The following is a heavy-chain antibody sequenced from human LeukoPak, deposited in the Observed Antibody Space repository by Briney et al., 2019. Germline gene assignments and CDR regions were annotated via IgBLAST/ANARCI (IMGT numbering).Heavy chain of an antibody. CDR1: GFTFSRYA. V-gene: IGHV3-23*01. CDR3: AKESPYAVGGTSRVYYFDY. D-gene: IGHD1-26*01. J-gene: IGHJ4*02. Sequence: PGGSLRLSCSASGFTFSRYAISWVRPAPGKELEWVSAISNRGRTYYRDSLKGRFTISRDDSKNTVHLQMNSLRADDTALYYCAKESPYAVGGTSRVYYFDYWGQGAVVSVSS. CDR2: ISNRGRT.